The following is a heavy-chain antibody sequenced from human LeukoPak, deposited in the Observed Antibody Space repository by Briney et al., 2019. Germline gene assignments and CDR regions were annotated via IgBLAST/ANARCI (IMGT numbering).Heavy chain of an antibody. Sequence: PSETLSLTCTVSGGSISSDDYSWSWIRQPPGKALEWIGYIHYSGSTNYNPSLKSRVTISTDTSKNQFSLRLSSVTAADTAVYYCARVWTKSYFGAGKHFDFWGQGALVTVSS. V-gene: IGHV4-30-4*01. CDR2: IHYSGST. CDR1: GGSISSDDYS. J-gene: IGHJ4*02. CDR3: ARVWTKSYFGAGKHFDF. D-gene: IGHD3-10*01.